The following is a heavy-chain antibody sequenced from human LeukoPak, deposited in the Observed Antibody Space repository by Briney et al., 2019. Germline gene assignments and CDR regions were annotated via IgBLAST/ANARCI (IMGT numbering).Heavy chain of an antibody. Sequence: GGSLRLSCAASGFTFDDYGMSWVRQAPGKGLEWVSGINWNGGSTGYADSVKGRFTISRDNAKNSLYLQMNSLRAEDTALYYCARDLRQLVGGELDYWGQGTPVTVSS. CDR3: ARDLRQLVGGELDY. CDR1: GFTFDDYG. V-gene: IGHV3-20*04. CDR2: INWNGGST. J-gene: IGHJ4*02. D-gene: IGHD6-6*01.